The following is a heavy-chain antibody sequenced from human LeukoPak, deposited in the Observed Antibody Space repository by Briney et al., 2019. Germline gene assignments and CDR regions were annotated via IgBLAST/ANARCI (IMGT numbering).Heavy chain of an antibody. V-gene: IGHV4-61*09. CDR2: IHTSGNT. J-gene: IGHJ2*01. D-gene: IGHD6-13*01. CDR1: GGSISSGRYC. Sequence: SQTLSLTCTVSGGSISSGRYCWSWIRQPAGKGLEWIGHIHTSGNTNYNPSLKSRVTISVDTSKNQFSLKLSSVTAADTAVYYCARVYYSNSYDYWYFDLWGRGTLVTVSS. CDR3: ARVYYSNSYDYWYFDL.